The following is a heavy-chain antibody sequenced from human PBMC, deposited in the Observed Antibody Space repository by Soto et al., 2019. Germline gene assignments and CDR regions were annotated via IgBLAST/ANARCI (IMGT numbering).Heavy chain of an antibody. V-gene: IGHV4-30-2*01. CDR2: IYHTGST. Sequence: KPSETLSLTCSVSGGSISTVGHYWTWIRQPPGKGLEWIGSIYHTGSTYYSKSLRGRLTMSIDRSRNQFSLNLSSVTAADRAVYYCVRGGGYDPFDYWGQGVLVTVSS. D-gene: IGHD5-12*01. CDR1: GGSISTVGHY. CDR3: VRGGGYDPFDY. J-gene: IGHJ4*02.